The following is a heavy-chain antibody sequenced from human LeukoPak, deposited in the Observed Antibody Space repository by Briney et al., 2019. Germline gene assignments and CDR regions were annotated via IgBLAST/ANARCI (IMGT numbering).Heavy chain of an antibody. D-gene: IGHD2-15*01. J-gene: IGHJ6*02. V-gene: IGHV3-21*01. CDR3: ARDYSLTAMDV. Sequence: PGGSLRLSCAASGFTFSGYTMNWVRQAPGKGLEWVSSISGSSDYIYYADSVQGRFTISGDNAKNSLYLQMNSLRAEDTAVYYCARDYSLTAMDVWGQGTTVTVSS. CDR2: ISGSSDYI. CDR1: GFTFSGYT.